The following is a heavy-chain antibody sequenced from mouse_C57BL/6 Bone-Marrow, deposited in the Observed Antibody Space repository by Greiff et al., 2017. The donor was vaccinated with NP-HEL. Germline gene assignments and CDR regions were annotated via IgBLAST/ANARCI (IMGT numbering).Heavy chain of an antibody. CDR3: ARDPRIYYGKTPFAY. Sequence: EVQRVESGGGLVKPGGSLKLSCAASGFTFSSYAMSWVRQTPEKRLEWVATISDGGSYTYYPDNVKGRFTISRDNAKNNLYLQMSHLKSEDTAMYYCARDPRIYYGKTPFAYWGQGTLVTVSA. CDR1: GFTFSSYA. V-gene: IGHV5-4*01. D-gene: IGHD2-1*01. J-gene: IGHJ3*01. CDR2: ISDGGSYT.